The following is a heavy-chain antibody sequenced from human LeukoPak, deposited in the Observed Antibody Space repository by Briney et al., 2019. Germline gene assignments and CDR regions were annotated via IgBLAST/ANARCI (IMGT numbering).Heavy chain of an antibody. CDR2: ISGSGGST. D-gene: IGHD2-2*01. J-gene: IGHJ5*02. CDR1: GFTFSSYA. V-gene: IGHV3-23*01. CDR3: AKELHQYQPHREPWFDP. Sequence: GGSLRLSCAASGFTFSSYAMSWVRRAPGKGLEWVSAISGSGGSTYYADSVKGRFTISRDNSKNTLYLQMNSLRAEDTAVYYCAKELHQYQPHREPWFDPWGQGTLVTVSS.